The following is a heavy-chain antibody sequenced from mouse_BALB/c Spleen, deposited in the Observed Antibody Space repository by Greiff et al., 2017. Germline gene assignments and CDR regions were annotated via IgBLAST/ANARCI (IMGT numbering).Heavy chain of an antibody. CDR3: ARDGEGYFWYFDV. D-gene: IGHD3-1*01. CDR1: GFTFSDYG. J-gene: IGHJ1*01. V-gene: IGHV5-15*02. CDR2: ISNLAYSI. Sequence: EVKVVESGGGLVQPGGSRKLSCAASGFTFSDYGMAWVRQAPGKGPEWVAFISNLAYSIYYADTVTGRFTIYRENAKNTLHREMSSLRSEDTAMYYCARDGEGYFWYFDVWGAGTTVTVSS.